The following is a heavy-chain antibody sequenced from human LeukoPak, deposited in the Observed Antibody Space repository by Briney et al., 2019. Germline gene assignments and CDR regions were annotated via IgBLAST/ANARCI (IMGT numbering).Heavy chain of an antibody. D-gene: IGHD3-3*01. J-gene: IGHJ4*02. Sequence: GGSLRLSCAASGFTFSDYYMSWIRQAPGKWREWVSYISSSGSTIYYADSVKGRFTISRDNAKNSLYLQMNSLRAEDTAVYYCARDQAAIFGVVIIPADFDYWGQGTLVTVSS. CDR1: GFTFSDYY. V-gene: IGHV3-11*01. CDR2: ISSSGSTI. CDR3: ARDQAAIFGVVIIPADFDY.